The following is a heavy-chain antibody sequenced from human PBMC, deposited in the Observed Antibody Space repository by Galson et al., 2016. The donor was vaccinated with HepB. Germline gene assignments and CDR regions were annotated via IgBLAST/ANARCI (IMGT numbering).Heavy chain of an antibody. CDR3: AKEVTTGGYFDL. J-gene: IGHJ2*01. CDR1: GFTFSRYW. Sequence: SLRLSCAASGFTFSRYWMGWVRQAPEKGLEWISYISSRDSRTYHVDSVKGRFTISRDNAKNSLFLQMSSLRVEDTAVYYCAKEVTTGGYFDLWGRGTLVTVSS. CDR2: ISSRDSRT. V-gene: IGHV3-48*03. D-gene: IGHD1-1*01.